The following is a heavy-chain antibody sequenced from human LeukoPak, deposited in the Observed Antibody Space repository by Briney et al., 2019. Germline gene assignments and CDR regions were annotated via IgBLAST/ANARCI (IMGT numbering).Heavy chain of an antibody. J-gene: IGHJ4*02. CDR3: AREELNSLDC. CDR2: ISGSGGST. V-gene: IGHV3-23*01. Sequence: GGSLRLSCAASGFSFSSFAMSWVRQAPGKGLEWVSAISGSGGSTYYGDSVKGRFTISRDNSKNTLYLQMNSLRAEDTAVYYCAREELNSLDCWGQGTLVTVSS. CDR1: GFSFSSFA. D-gene: IGHD4-23*01.